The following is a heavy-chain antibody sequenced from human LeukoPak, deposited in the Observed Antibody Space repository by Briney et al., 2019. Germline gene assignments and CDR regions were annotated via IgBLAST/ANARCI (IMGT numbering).Heavy chain of an antibody. CDR3: ARGPSNSNYFN. CDR2: IYYSGST. J-gene: IGHJ4*02. CDR1: GGSISSSSYY. Sequence: SETLSLTCTVSGGSISSSSYYWGWIRQPPGKGLEWIGSIYYSGSTYYNPSLKSRVTISVDTSKNQFSLKLSSVTAADTAVYYCARGPSNSNYFNWGQGTLVTVSS. V-gene: IGHV4-39*07. D-gene: IGHD4-11*01.